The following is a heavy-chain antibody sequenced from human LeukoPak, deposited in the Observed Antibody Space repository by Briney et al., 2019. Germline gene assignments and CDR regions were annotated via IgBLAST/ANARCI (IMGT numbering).Heavy chain of an antibody. CDR3: ARVVGAKLRYFDWLLDPADN. CDR1: GYTFTSYG. V-gene: IGHV1-18*01. J-gene: IGHJ4*02. CDR2: ISAYNGNT. D-gene: IGHD3-9*01. Sequence: GSVKVSCKASGYTFTSYGISWVRQAPGQGLEWMGWISAYNGNTNYAQKLQGRVTMTTDTSTSTAYMELRSLRSDDTAVYYCARVVGAKLRYFDWLLDPADNWGQGTLVTVSS.